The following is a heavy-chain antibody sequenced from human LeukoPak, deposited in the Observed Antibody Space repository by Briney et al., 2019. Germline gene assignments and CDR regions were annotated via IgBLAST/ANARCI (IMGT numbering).Heavy chain of an antibody. V-gene: IGHV3-23*01. D-gene: IGHD3-22*01. CDR1: GFTFSSYS. J-gene: IGHJ3*02. CDR3: TKDPLYDSSGYYYDGTFDI. Sequence: GGSLRLSCAASGFTFSSYSMNWVRQAPGKGLEWVSTISGSGGSRYYADSVKGRFTISRDNAKNTLYLQMNSLRVEDTALFYCTKDPLYDSSGYYYDGTFDIWGQGTMVTVSS. CDR2: ISGSGGSR.